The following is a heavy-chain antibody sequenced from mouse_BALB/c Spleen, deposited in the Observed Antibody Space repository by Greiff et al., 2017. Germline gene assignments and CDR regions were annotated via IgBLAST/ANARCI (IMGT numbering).Heavy chain of an antibody. V-gene: IGHV14-1*02. CDR3: ARSVRRAMDY. Sequence: VQLKESGAELVRPGALVKLSCKASGFNIKDYYMHWVKQRPEQGLEWIGWIDPENGNTIYDPKFQGKASITADTSSNTAYLQLSSLTSEDTAVYYCARSVRRAMDYWGQGTSVTVSS. J-gene: IGHJ4*01. CDR2: IDPENGNT. CDR1: GFNIKDYY. D-gene: IGHD2-14*01.